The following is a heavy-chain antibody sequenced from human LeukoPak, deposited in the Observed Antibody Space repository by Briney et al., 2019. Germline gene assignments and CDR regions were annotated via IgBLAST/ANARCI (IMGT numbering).Heavy chain of an antibody. J-gene: IGHJ5*01. Sequence: GATVKISCQTSGYKFTDFQIHWVRQAPGKGLDWMGRVDPEDGETIYGEKFQGRLSMTADASTHTAFMDVSSLTSEDTAIYFCATWTTVAGSFDFWGPGTLVTVSS. CDR2: VDPEDGET. CDR1: GYKFTDFQ. CDR3: ATWTTVAGSFDF. V-gene: IGHV1-69-2*01. D-gene: IGHD6-19*01.